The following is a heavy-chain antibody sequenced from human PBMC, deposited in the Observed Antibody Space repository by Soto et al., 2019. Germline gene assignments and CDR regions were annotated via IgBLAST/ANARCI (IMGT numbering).Heavy chain of an antibody. CDR3: AKVLPRSVYYDSISNDDY. Sequence: PGVSPRLSCAASGVTFSSYGMHWFRQAPGKGLEWVAVISYDGSNKYYADSVKGRFTISRDNSKNTLYLQMNSLRAEDTAVYYCAKVLPRSVYYDSISNDDYWGQGTLVTVSS. CDR1: GVTFSSYG. D-gene: IGHD3-22*01. CDR2: ISYDGSNK. V-gene: IGHV3-30*18. J-gene: IGHJ4*02.